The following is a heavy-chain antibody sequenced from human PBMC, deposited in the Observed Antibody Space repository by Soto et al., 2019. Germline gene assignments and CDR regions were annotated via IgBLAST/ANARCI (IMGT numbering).Heavy chain of an antibody. V-gene: IGHV1-69*18. CDR2: IIPIFGAT. CDR1: GGTFSNYN. J-gene: IGHJ4*02. D-gene: IGHD3-3*01. CDR3: AKWGGVRSTPTIVGHFDF. Sequence: QVQLVQSGAEVKKPGASVKISCKASGGTFSNYNFNWVRQAPGQGPEWVGTIIPIFGATNYAQKFQGRVTITADDSTSTAYLELNSLRSEDTALYYCAKWGGVRSTPTIVGHFDFWGQGTLIIVSA.